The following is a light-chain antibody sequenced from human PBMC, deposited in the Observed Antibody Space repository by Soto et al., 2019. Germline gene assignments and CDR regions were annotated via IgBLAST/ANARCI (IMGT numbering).Light chain of an antibody. Sequence: DIQMTQSPSTLAASVGDRVSITCRASQNIVIWLAWYQQKPGKAPKLLIYKASTLESGVPSRFSGSGSGTDFTLTISSLQPEDFATYYCQQYNFYPLTFGGGTRVEIK. J-gene: IGKJ4*01. CDR1: QNIVIW. CDR2: KAS. CDR3: QQYNFYPLT. V-gene: IGKV1-5*03.